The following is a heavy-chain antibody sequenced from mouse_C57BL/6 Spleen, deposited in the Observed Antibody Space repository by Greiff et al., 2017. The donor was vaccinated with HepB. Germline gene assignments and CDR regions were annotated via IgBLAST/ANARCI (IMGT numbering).Heavy chain of an antibody. CDR1: GFTFSDYY. CDR2: INYDGSST. CDR3: ARRQLRLGYAMDY. J-gene: IGHJ4*01. D-gene: IGHD3-2*02. Sequence: EVQLVESEGGLVQPGRSMKLSCTASGFTFSDYYMAWVRQVPEKGLEWVANINYDGSSTYYLDSLKSRFIISRDNAKNILYLQMSSLKSEDTATYYCARRQLRLGYAMDYWGQGTSVTVSS. V-gene: IGHV5-16*01.